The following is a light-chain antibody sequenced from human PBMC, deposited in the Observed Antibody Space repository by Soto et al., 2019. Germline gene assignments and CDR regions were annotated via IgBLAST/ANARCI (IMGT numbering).Light chain of an antibody. Sequence: DLAMSQSPLSLPVPPEEPASISCRSSQSLLHSSGYNYLDRYLQKPGQSPQLLIYLGSNRASGVPDRFSGSGSGTDFTLKISRVEAEDVGVYYSMQALHTPFTFGGGTKVEIK. V-gene: IGKV2-28*01. CDR1: QSLLHSSGYNY. J-gene: IGKJ4*01. CDR3: MQALHTPFT. CDR2: LGS.